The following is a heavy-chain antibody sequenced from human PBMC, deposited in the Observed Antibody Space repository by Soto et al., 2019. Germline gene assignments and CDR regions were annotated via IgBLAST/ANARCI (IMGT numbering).Heavy chain of an antibody. J-gene: IGHJ6*03. Sequence: ASVKVSCKASGYTFTSYDINWVRQATGQGLEWMGWMNPNSGNTGYAQKFQGRVTMTRNTSISTAYMELSSLRSEDTAVYYCARAGYCSGGSCHPAYYYMDVWGKGTTVTVSS. CDR3: ARAGYCSGGSCHPAYYYMDV. D-gene: IGHD2-15*01. CDR2: MNPNSGNT. CDR1: GYTFTSYD. V-gene: IGHV1-8*01.